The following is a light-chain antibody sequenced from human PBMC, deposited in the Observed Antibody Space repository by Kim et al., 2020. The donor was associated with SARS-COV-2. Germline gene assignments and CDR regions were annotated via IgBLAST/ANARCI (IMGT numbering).Light chain of an antibody. V-gene: IGLV2-14*01. J-gene: IGLJ3*02. CDR2: EVN. CDR3: SSYTSSSIWV. CDR1: SSDVGGYNY. Sequence: QSALTQPASVSGSPGQSITISCTGTSSDVGGYNYVSWYQQHPGKAPKLMIYEVNNRPSGVSNRFSGSKSGNTASLTISGLQAEDEADYYCSSYTSSSIWVSGGGPQLTVL.